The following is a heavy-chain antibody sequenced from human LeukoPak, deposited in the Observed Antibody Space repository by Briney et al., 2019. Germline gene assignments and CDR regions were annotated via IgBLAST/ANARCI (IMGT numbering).Heavy chain of an antibody. D-gene: IGHD6-13*01. J-gene: IGHJ6*03. Sequence: PSETLSLTCTVSGGSISSGSYYWSWIRQPAGKGLEWIGRIYTSGSTNYNPSLKSRVTISVDMSKNQFSLKLSSVTAADTAVYYCARASSSWYYMDVWGKGTTVTVSS. CDR2: IYTSGST. V-gene: IGHV4-61*02. CDR3: ARASSSWYYMDV. CDR1: GGSISSGSYY.